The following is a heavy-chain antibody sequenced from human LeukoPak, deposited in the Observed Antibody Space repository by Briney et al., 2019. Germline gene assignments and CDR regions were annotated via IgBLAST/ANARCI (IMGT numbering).Heavy chain of an antibody. D-gene: IGHD2-2*01. CDR3: ARRIGCSSTSCFHDAFDI. Sequence: ASVKVSCKASGYTFTGYYMHWVRQAPGQGLEWMGWINPNSGGTNYAQKFQGRVTITRNTSISTAYMELSSLRSEDTAVYYCARRIGCSSTSCFHDAFDIWGQGTMVTVSS. J-gene: IGHJ3*02. CDR1: GYTFTGYY. CDR2: INPNSGGT. V-gene: IGHV1-2*02.